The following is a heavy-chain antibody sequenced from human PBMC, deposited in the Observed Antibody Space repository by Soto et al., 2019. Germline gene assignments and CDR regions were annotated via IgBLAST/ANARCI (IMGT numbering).Heavy chain of an antibody. V-gene: IGHV3-30-3*01. CDR1: GFIFSTYA. CDR2: ISYDGNNN. J-gene: IGHJ5*02. Sequence: QVHLVESGGGVVQPGRSLRLSCAASGFIFSTYAMFWVRQAPGKGLEWVAVISYDGNNNYYTDSVKGRFTISRDNSKXXLXXKMNNLRPEETALYYCAGDSLTADGTSWAVNRLDPWGQGTLVTVSS. CDR3: AGDSLTADGTSWAVNRLDP. D-gene: IGHD6-13*01.